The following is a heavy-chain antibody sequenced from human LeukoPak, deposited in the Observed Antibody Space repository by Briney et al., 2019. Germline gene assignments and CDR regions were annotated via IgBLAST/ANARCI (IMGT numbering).Heavy chain of an antibody. J-gene: IGHJ4*02. CDR2: INPNSGGT. D-gene: IGHD4-17*01. V-gene: IGHV1-2*02. CDR1: GYTFTGYY. CDR3: ALNDYGDGLGY. Sequence: ASVKVSCKASGYTFTGYYMHWARQAPGQGLEWMGWINPNSGGTNYAQRFQGRVTMTRDTSFSTAYMELSRLRSDDTAVYYCALNDYGDGLGYWGQGTLVTVFS.